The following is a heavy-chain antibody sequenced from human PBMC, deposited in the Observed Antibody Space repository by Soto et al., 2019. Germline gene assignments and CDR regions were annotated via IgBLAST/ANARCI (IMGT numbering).Heavy chain of an antibody. J-gene: IGHJ4*02. V-gene: IGHV3-21*01. Sequence: EVQLVESGGGLVKPGGSLRLSCAASGFTFSSYSMNWVRQAPGKGLEWVSSISSSSSYIYYADSVKGRFTMSRDNAKNSLYLQMNSLRAEDTAVYYCARVAYCSGGSCRQNDYWGQGTLVTVSS. D-gene: IGHD2-15*01. CDR2: ISSSSSYI. CDR3: ARVAYCSGGSCRQNDY. CDR1: GFTFSSYS.